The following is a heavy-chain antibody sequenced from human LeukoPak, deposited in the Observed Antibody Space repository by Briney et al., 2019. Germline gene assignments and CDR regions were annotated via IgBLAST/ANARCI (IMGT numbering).Heavy chain of an antibody. J-gene: IGHJ3*02. CDR1: GGSISSYY. D-gene: IGHD3-22*01. Sequence: PSETLSLTCTVSGGSISSYYWSWIRQPPGKGLEWIGYLYDSGSTNYNPSLKSRVTISVDTSKNQFSLKLSSVTAADTAVYYCARDRYYYDSSGRWRAFDIWGQGTMVTVSS. CDR2: LYDSGST. CDR3: ARDRYYYDSSGRWRAFDI. V-gene: IGHV4-59*01.